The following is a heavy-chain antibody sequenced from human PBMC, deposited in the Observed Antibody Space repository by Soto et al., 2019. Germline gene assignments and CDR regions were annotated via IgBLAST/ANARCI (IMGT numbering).Heavy chain of an antibody. D-gene: IGHD6-19*01. Sequence: SVNVSCKASGGTFSSYAISWVRQAPGQGLEWMGGIIPIFGTANYAQKFQGRVTITADESTSTAYMELSSLRSEDTAVYYCARDWGLSSGRFNWFDPWGQGTLVTVSS. CDR2: IIPIFGTA. CDR3: ARDWGLSSGRFNWFDP. J-gene: IGHJ5*02. V-gene: IGHV1-69*13. CDR1: GGTFSSYA.